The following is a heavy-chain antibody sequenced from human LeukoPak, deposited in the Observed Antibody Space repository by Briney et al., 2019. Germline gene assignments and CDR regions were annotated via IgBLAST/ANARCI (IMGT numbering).Heavy chain of an antibody. Sequence: GGSLRLSCAASGFTFSTYAMTWVRQAPGKGLEWVSGISASGYSTSYADSVKGRFIISRDNSKNTLYLQMNSLRVEDTALYYCANWFDPWGQGTLVPVSS. CDR3: ANWFDP. V-gene: IGHV3-23*01. CDR2: ISASGYST. CDR1: GFTFSTYA. J-gene: IGHJ5*02.